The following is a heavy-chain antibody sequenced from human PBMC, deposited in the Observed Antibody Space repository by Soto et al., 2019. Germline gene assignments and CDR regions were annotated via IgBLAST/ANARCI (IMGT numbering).Heavy chain of an antibody. D-gene: IGHD6-6*01. Sequence: PGGSLRLSCASSGFTFSSYWMQCFRQAPGKGLVWVSRINSDGSSTSYADSVKGRFTISGDNAKNTLYLQMNSLRAEDTAVYYCARGAARFDFDYWGQGTLVTVSS. CDR2: INSDGSST. CDR1: GFTFSSYW. CDR3: ARGAARFDFDY. V-gene: IGHV3-74*01. J-gene: IGHJ4*02.